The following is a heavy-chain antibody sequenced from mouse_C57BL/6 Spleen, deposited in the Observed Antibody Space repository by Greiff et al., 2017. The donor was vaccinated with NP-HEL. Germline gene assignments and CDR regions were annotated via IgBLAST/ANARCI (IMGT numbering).Heavy chain of an antibody. D-gene: IGHD2-5*01. CDR1: GYTFTSYG. J-gene: IGHJ4*01. CDR2: IYPRSGNT. CDR3: ARSDYSNYDYYAMDY. V-gene: IGHV1-81*01. Sequence: VQLQQSGAELARPGASVKLSCKASGYTFTSYGISWVKQRTGQGLEWIGEIYPRSGNTYYNEKFKGKATLTADKSSSTAYMDLRSLTSEDSAVYFCARSDYSNYDYYAMDYWGQGTSVTVSS.